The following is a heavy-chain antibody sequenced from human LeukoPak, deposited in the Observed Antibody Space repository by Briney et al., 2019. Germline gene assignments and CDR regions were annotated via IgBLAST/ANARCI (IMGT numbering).Heavy chain of an antibody. CDR3: ARDPGTGFDY. J-gene: IGHJ4*02. Sequence: GGSLRLACAASGFTFRNYWTTWVRQAPGKGLEWVANIKKDGGDKYYVDSVKGRFTISRDNAKSSLYLQMNSLRVEDTAVYYCARDPGTGFDYWGQGTLVTVSS. CDR1: GFTFRNYW. CDR2: IKKDGGDK. D-gene: IGHD1/OR15-1a*01. V-gene: IGHV3-7*03.